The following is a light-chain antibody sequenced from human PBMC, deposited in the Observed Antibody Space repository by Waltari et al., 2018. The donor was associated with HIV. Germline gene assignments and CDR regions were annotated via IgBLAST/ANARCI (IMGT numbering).Light chain of an antibody. V-gene: IGKV2-28*01. CDR1: QSILNSNGYTY. CDR3: MQALQTLLT. CDR2: LGS. J-gene: IGKJ4*01. Sequence: EIVMTQSPLSLPVTPGEPASISCRSSQSILNSNGYTYLDWYLQRPGQSPQLLIYLGSNRASGGPDRFSGSGSCTDFKLKISRVEADDVGIYYCMQALQTLLTFVGGTKVEIK.